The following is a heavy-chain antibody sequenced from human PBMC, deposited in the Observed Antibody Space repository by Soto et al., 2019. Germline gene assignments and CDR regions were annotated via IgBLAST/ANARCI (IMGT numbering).Heavy chain of an antibody. CDR2: FYPGDSDT. CDR1: GYYFPSYW. Sequence: GESLKISCQGSGYYFPSYWIGWVRQMPGKGLEWMGIFYPGDSDTRYSPSFQGQVTISADRSISTAYLQWSSLKPSDTAMYYCARQGNGAEGFDYWGQGTLVTVS. CDR3: ARQGNGAEGFDY. D-gene: IGHD4-17*01. J-gene: IGHJ4*02. V-gene: IGHV5-51*01.